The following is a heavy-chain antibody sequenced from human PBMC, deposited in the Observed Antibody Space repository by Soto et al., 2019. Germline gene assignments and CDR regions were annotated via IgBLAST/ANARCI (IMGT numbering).Heavy chain of an antibody. Sequence: GGSLRLSCAASGFTFSSYGMHWVRQAPGKGLEWVAVIWYDGSNKYYADSVKGRFTISRDNSKNTLYLQMNSLRAEDTAVYYCAREGLRFLEWLPLYYYCGMDVWGQGTTVTVSS. D-gene: IGHD3-3*01. J-gene: IGHJ6*02. V-gene: IGHV3-33*01. CDR2: IWYDGSNK. CDR1: GFTFSSYG. CDR3: AREGLRFLEWLPLYYYCGMDV.